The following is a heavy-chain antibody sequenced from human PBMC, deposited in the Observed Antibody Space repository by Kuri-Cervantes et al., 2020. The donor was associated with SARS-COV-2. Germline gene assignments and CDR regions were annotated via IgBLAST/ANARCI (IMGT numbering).Heavy chain of an antibody. V-gene: IGHV4-59*04. CDR3: GRQASDWHIDY. Sequence: GSLRLSCTVSGGSISSYYWSWIRQPPGKGLEWIGYIYFSGSTYYTPSLKSRVTISVDTSKNQFSLKLTSVTATDTAVYYCGRQASDWHIDYWGQGTLVTVSS. J-gene: IGHJ4*02. D-gene: IGHD3-9*01. CDR1: GGSISSYY. CDR2: IYFSGST.